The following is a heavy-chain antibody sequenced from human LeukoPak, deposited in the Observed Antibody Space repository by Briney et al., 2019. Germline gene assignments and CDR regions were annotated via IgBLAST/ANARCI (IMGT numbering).Heavy chain of an antibody. CDR2: INHSGST. D-gene: IGHD5-18*01. V-gene: IGHV4-34*01. Sequence: SETLSLTCAVYGGSFSGYYWSWIRQPPGKGVEWIGEINHSGSTNYNPSLKSRVTISVDTSKNQFSLKLSSVTAADTAVYYCARTLSSSYGYLSLDYWGQGTLVTVSS. CDR3: ARTLSSSYGYLSLDY. J-gene: IGHJ4*02. CDR1: GGSFSGYY.